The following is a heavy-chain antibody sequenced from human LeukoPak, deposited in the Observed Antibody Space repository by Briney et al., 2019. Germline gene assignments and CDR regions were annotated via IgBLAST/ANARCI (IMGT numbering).Heavy chain of an antibody. CDR2: IYYSGST. D-gene: IGHD2-21*02. J-gene: IGHJ4*02. Sequence: SETPSLTCTVSGGSISSSSYYWGWIRQPPGKGLEWIGSIYYSGSTYYNPSLKSRVTISVDTAKNLFSLKLSSVTAADTAVYYCARALLCGGDCYPPYYFDYWGQGTLVTVSS. CDR3: ARALLCGGDCYPPYYFDY. CDR1: GGSISSSSYY. V-gene: IGHV4-39*01.